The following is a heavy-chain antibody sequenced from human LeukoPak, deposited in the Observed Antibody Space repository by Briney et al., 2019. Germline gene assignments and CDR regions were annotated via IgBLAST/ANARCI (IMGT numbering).Heavy chain of an antibody. J-gene: IGHJ4*02. V-gene: IGHV1-2*02. Sequence: GASVKVSCKASGGTFSSYAISWVRQAPGQGLEWIGWIYPNSGGTHYAQKFQGRVTVTRDTSVSTAYMEMSSLRSDDTAVYYCARKGRIYGDYDYWGRGTLVTVSS. CDR2: IYPNSGGT. CDR3: ARKGRIYGDYDY. D-gene: IGHD4-17*01. CDR1: GGTFSSYA.